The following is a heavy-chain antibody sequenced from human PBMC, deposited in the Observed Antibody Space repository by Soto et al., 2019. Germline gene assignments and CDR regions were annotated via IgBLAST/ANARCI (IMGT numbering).Heavy chain of an antibody. J-gene: IGHJ3*02. Sequence: EVQLVESGGGLVKPGGSLRLSCAASGFTFSNAWMSWVRQAPGKGLEWVGRIKSKTDGGTTDYAAPVKGRFNISRDDSKNTLYLQMNSLKTEDTAVYYCTTDLVVVVPAAKWDAFDIWGQGTMVTVSS. CDR2: IKSKTDGGTT. V-gene: IGHV3-15*01. CDR3: TTDLVVVVPAAKWDAFDI. D-gene: IGHD2-2*01. CDR1: GFTFSNAW.